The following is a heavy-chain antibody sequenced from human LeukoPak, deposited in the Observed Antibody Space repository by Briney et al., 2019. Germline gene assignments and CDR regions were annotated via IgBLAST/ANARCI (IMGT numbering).Heavy chain of an antibody. CDR3: ASGLRYFGT. D-gene: IGHD3-9*01. V-gene: IGHV4-59*01. Sequence: SETLSLTCTVSGGSISSYYWSWIRQPPGKGLEWIGYIYYSGSTSYNPSLKSRVTISVDTSKNQFSLKLSSVTAADTAVYYCASGLRYFGTWGQGTLVTVSS. CDR2: IYYSGST. CDR1: GGSISSYY. J-gene: IGHJ5*02.